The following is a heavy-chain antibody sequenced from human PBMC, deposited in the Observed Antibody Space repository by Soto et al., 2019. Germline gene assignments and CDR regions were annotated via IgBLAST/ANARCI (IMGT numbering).Heavy chain of an antibody. Sequence: QVQLVQSGAEVKKPGSSVKVSCTASGGTFSSYTISWVRQAPGQGLEWMGRIIPILGIANYAQKFQGRVTMTPDKSTSTPYMELSSLRSEDTAVYYCARDLVYGGYSEVRFDPWGQGTLVTVSS. D-gene: IGHD2-8*01. V-gene: IGHV1-69*08. J-gene: IGHJ5*02. CDR2: IIPILGIA. CDR3: ARDLVYGGYSEVRFDP. CDR1: GGTFSSYT.